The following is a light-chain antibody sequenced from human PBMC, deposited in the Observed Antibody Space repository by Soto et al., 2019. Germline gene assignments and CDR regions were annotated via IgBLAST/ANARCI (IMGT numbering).Light chain of an antibody. J-gene: IGKJ1*01. CDR1: QSVSNW. CDR2: DAS. CDR3: HQYNTYSA. Sequence: DIHMTQSPYTLSASVGNRVTITCRASQSVSNWLAWYQQKRGKAPELLIYDASSLKSGVPSRFSGSGSGTEFTLTISSLQPDDFATYYCHQYNTYSAFGQGTKVDIK. V-gene: IGKV1-5*01.